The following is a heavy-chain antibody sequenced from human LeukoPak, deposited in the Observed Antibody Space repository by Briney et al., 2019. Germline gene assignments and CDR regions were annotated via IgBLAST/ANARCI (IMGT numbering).Heavy chain of an antibody. CDR1: GFTVSRNY. V-gene: IGHV3-53*01. CDR3: ARVSYCSSTSCHRGGYFDY. CDR2: IYSGGST. J-gene: IGHJ4*02. D-gene: IGHD2-2*02. Sequence: PGGSLRLSCAASGFTVSRNYMRWVRQAPGKGLEWVSVIYSGGSTYYADSVKGRFTISRDHSKNALYLQMNSLRAEDTAVYYCARVSYCSSTSCHRGGYFDYWGQGTLVTVSS.